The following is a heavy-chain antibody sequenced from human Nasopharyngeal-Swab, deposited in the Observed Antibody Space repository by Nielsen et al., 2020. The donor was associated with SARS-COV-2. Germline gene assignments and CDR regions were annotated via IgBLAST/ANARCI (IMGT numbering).Heavy chain of an antibody. V-gene: IGHV1-69*10. D-gene: IGHD5-12*01. Sequence: SVKVSCKTSGGTFTNSAISWVRQAPGQGLEWMGGIVPALGLPNYAQKFRGRITISADRSTTTPYLELSSLISEDTAIYYCAREGGYGAYDAPDYWGQGTLVTVSS. CDR3: AREGGYGAYDAPDY. J-gene: IGHJ4*02. CDR2: IVPALGLP. CDR1: GGTFTNSA.